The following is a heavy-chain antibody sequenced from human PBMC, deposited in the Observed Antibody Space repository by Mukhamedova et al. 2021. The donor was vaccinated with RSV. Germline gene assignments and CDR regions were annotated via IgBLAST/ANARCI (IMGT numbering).Heavy chain of an antibody. Sequence: GQGRFTISRDNADNSLYLQMNGLRDKDTAIYYCARDSGGTARSSSMDVWGQGTTVTVSS. V-gene: IGHV3-48*02. D-gene: IGHD6-6*01. J-gene: IGHJ6*02. CDR3: ARDSGGTARSSSMDV.